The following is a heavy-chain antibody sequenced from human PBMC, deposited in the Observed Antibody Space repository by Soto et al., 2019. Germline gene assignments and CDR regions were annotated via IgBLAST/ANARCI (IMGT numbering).Heavy chain of an antibody. Sequence: QVQLVQSGAEVRMPGSSVKVSCKASGGTFSTYPINWVRQAPGQGLEWMGGIIPLFGTTNYAQKFKGRVTITAEESTSTAYMELSSLRAEDAAVYYCARGATHGSSWYFWFDPWCQGPLVTVSS. J-gene: IGHJ5*02. CDR2: IIPLFGTT. CDR3: ARGATHGSSWYFWFDP. CDR1: GGTFSTYP. V-gene: IGHV1-69*01. D-gene: IGHD6-13*01.